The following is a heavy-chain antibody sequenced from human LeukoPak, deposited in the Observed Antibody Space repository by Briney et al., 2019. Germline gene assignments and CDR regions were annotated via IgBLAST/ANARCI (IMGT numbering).Heavy chain of an antibody. V-gene: IGHV2-5*02. CDR3: AHRGTGSLLVH. J-gene: IGHJ4*02. CDR2: IYSDDDR. D-gene: IGHD3-9*01. CDR1: GFSLSTDAVA. Sequence: SGPTLLNPTQPLTLSCTFSGFSLSTDAVAVVWIRQPPGKALEWLALIYSDDDRRYSPSLKTRLTITKDTSKNQVVLTMTNMDPMDTATYYCAHRGTGSLLVHWGQGILVTVSS.